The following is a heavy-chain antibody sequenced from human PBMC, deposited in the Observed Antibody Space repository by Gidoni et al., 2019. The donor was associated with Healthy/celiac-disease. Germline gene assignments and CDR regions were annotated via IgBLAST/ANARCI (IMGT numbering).Heavy chain of an antibody. D-gene: IGHD3-22*01. J-gene: IGHJ3*02. Sequence: EVQLVESGGGLIQPGGSLRRSCAASGFTSSGNYMSWVRQAPGKGLEWFSVIYSGGSTYYADSVKGRFTISRDNSKNTLYLQMNSLRAEDTAVYYCARVRYYDSSGYLDAFDIWGQGTMVTVSS. CDR3: ARVRYYDSSGYLDAFDI. CDR2: IYSGGST. V-gene: IGHV3-53*01. CDR1: GFTSSGNY.